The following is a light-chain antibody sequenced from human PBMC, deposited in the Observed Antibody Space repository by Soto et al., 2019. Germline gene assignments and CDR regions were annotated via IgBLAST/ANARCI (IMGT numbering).Light chain of an antibody. CDR1: SSNIGNNS. Sequence: QSVLTQPPSVSAAPGQKVTISCSGSSSNIGNNSVSWYHHVPGTAPQLLISDNNKRPSGIPDRFSGSKSGTSATLAITGLQTGDEADYYCGTWDSILTVVVFGGGTKLTVL. CDR2: DNN. J-gene: IGLJ2*01. CDR3: GTWDSILTVVV. V-gene: IGLV1-51*01.